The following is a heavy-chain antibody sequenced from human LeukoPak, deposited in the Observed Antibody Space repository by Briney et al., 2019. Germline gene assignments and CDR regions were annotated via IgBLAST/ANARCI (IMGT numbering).Heavy chain of an antibody. CDR1: GGTFSSYA. D-gene: IGHD1-26*01. J-gene: IGHJ4*02. Sequence: SVKVSCKASGGTFSSYAISWVRQAPGQVLEWMGRIIPILGIANYAQKFQGRVTITADKSTSTAYMELSSLRSEDTAVYYCARDPAWEMPYYFDYWGQGTLVTVSS. V-gene: IGHV1-69*04. CDR2: IIPILGIA. CDR3: ARDPAWEMPYYFDY.